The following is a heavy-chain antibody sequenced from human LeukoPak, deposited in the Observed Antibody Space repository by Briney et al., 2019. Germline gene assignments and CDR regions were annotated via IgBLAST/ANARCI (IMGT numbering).Heavy chain of an antibody. CDR2: INPNSGGT. CDR1: GYTFTGYY. Sequence: ASVKVSCKASGYTFTGYYMHWVRQAPGQGLEWMGWINPNSGGTNYAQKFQGRVTMTRDTSISTAYMELSRLRSDDTAVYYCAGPSVYSSGLGAFDIWGQGTMVTVSS. J-gene: IGHJ3*02. CDR3: AGPSVYSSGLGAFDI. D-gene: IGHD6-19*01. V-gene: IGHV1-2*02.